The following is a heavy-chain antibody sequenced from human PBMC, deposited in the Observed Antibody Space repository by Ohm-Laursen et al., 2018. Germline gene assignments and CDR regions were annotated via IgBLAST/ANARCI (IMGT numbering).Heavy chain of an antibody. CDR1: GFTFSSFE. D-gene: IGHD3-10*01. V-gene: IGHV3-48*03. CDR2: ISSSGSTI. J-gene: IGHJ4*02. CDR3: ARDGKWLGWGCDY. Sequence: GSLRLSCAASGFTFSSFEMNWVRQAPGKGLEWVSYISSSGSTIYYADSVKGRFTISRDNAKNSLYLQMKSLSAEDTAVYYCARDGKWLGWGCDYWGQGTLVTVSS.